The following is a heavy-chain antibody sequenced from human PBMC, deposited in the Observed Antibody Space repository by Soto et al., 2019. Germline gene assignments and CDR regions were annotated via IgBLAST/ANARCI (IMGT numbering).Heavy chain of an antibody. D-gene: IGHD3-10*01. V-gene: IGHV4-59*08. CDR2: VHHSWGS. CDR3: ARQGFGPLHGLVDV. Sequence: QVQLQESGPGLVKPSETLSLSCTVSGGSISSYYWSWFRQSPGKRMEWIGYVHHSWGSSYNPSLQSRVVISLATSKSQFSLKLTSVTATDTAVYYCARQGFGPLHGLVDVWGQGTTVTVSS. CDR1: GGSISSYY. J-gene: IGHJ6*02.